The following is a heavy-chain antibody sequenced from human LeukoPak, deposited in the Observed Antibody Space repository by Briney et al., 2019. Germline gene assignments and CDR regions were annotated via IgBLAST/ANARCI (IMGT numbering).Heavy chain of an antibody. Sequence: SVKVSCKASGGTFSSYAISWVRQAPGQGLEWMGGIIPIFGTANYAQNFQGRVTITADESTSTAYMELSSLRSEGTAVYYCARGVKATVTISTYFDYWGQGTLVTVSS. CDR2: IIPIFGTA. J-gene: IGHJ4*02. CDR3: ARGVKATVTISTYFDY. CDR1: GGTFSSYA. V-gene: IGHV1-69*01. D-gene: IGHD4-17*01.